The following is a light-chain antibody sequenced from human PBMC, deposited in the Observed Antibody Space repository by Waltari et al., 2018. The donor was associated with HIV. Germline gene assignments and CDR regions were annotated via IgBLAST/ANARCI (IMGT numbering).Light chain of an antibody. J-gene: IGLJ2*01. V-gene: IGLV3-21*02. CDR2: NDS. CDR3: QVWGSKSDII. Sequence: SYALIQPPSMSAAPGQPAPSTRERRGLPPASVPLYQHKSGPAPKVVIFNDSRRPSGTPDRFCGTNSGNTATLTINRVEAGDEADYYCQVWGSKSDIIFGGGTKLTV. CDR1: GLPPAS.